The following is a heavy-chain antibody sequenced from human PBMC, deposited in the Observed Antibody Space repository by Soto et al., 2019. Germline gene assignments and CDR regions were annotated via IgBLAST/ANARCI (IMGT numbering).Heavy chain of an antibody. V-gene: IGHV4-4*02. J-gene: IGHJ4*02. CDR3: VRVPNY. Sequence: QVQLQESGPGLVKPSGTLSLTCTVSGDSISSLNWWSWVRQPPGKGLEWLGQIHHNGNTDYNASPKIRVTISIDKSKTRFSLILNSVTVADTAVYYCVRVPNYWGQGTLVTVSS. CDR1: GDSISSLNW. CDR2: IHHNGNT.